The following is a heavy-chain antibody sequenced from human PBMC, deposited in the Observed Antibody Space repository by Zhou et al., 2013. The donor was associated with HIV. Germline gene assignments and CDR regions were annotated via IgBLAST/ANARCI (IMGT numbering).Heavy chain of an antibody. CDR1: GGTFSSYA. D-gene: IGHD7-27*01. J-gene: IGHJ6*03. V-gene: IGHV1-69*05. CDR2: IIPIFATA. Sequence: QVQLVQSGAEVKKPGSSVKVSCTASGGTFSSYAISWVRQAPGQGLEWIGGIIPIFATANYAQKFQGRVTITTDESTTTAHMELSSLRSEDTAVYYCATLGYYYYMDVWGKGTTVTVSS. CDR3: ATLGYYYYMDV.